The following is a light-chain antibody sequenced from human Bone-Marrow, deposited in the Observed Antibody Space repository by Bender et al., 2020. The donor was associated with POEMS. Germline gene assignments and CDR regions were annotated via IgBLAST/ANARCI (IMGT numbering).Light chain of an antibody. J-gene: IGLJ2*01. Sequence: QSVLTQPPSVSGTPGQRVTISCSGSGSNIGGYPVNWYQQLPGTAPRLLIYTNNERPSGVPDRFSGSKSGSSATLGITGLQTGDEAEYYCVAWDSSLTAAVFGGGTRLTVL. CDR3: VAWDSSLTAAV. CDR2: TNN. V-gene: IGLV1-44*01. CDR1: GSNIGGYP.